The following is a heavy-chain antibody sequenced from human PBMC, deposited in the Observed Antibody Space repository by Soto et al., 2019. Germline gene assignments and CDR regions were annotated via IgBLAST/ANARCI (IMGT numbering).Heavy chain of an antibody. D-gene: IGHD3-22*01. J-gene: IGHJ3*02. CDR1: GGTFSSYA. CDR2: IIPIFGTA. V-gene: IGHV1-69*01. CDR3: ARSTYYYDSSGYRYAFDI. Sequence: QVQLVQSGAEVKKPGSSVKVSCKASGGTFSSYAISWVRQAPGQGLEWMGGIIPIFGTANYAQKFQGRVTITADDSTSTAYSELSSLRSEDTAVYYCARSTYYYDSSGYRYAFDIWGQGPMVTVSS.